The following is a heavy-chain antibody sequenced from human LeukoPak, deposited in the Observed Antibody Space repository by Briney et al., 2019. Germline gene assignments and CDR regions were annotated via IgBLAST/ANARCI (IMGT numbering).Heavy chain of an antibody. CDR3: ARGFGSGSYAAY. Sequence: SETLSLTCTVSGCSISSGHYWGWIRQPPGKGLEWIGSIYHSGSTYYNPSLKSRVTISVDTSNNQFSLYLSSVTAADTAVYYCARGFGSGSYAAYWGQGALVTVSS. CDR1: GCSISSGHY. D-gene: IGHD3-10*01. J-gene: IGHJ4*02. CDR2: IYHSGST. V-gene: IGHV4-38-2*02.